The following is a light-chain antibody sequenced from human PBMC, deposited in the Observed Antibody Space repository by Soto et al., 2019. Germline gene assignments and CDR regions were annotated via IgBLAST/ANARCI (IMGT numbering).Light chain of an antibody. CDR2: DAS. CDR3: QQRSNWPPT. Sequence: EIVLTKSPATLYLSPGERATLSCRASQSVSSYLAWYQQTPGQAPRLLIYDASNRATGIPARFSGSGSGTDFTLTISSLEPEDFAVYYCQQRSNWPPTFGGGTKVEIK. CDR1: QSVSSY. V-gene: IGKV3-11*01. J-gene: IGKJ4*01.